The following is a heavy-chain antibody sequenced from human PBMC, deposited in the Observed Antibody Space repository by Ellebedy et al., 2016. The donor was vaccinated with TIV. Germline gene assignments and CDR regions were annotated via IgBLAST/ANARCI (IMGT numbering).Heavy chain of an antibody. CDR3: ARHGAIRYFDWLPTIDP. Sequence: MPSETLSLTCTVSGGSISSYYWSWIRQPPGKGLEWIGYIYYSGSTNYNPSLKSRVTISVDTSKNQFSLKLSSVTAADTAVYYCARHGAIRYFDWLPTIDPWGQGTLVTVSS. V-gene: IGHV4-59*08. J-gene: IGHJ5*02. D-gene: IGHD3-9*01. CDR2: IYYSGST. CDR1: GGSISSYY.